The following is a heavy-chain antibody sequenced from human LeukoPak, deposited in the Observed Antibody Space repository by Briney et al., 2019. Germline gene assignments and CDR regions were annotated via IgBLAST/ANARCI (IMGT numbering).Heavy chain of an antibody. CDR2: ISWDGGST. CDR1: GFTFDDYT. D-gene: IGHD2-2*01. CDR3: AKAGYCSSTSCFTYYYYYMDV. J-gene: IGHJ6*03. Sequence: GGSLRLSCAASGFTFDDYTMHWVRQAPGKGLEWVSLISWDGGSTYYADSVKGRFTISRDNSKNSLYLQMNSLRTEDTALYYCAKAGYCSSTSCFTYYYYYMDVWCKGTTVTVSS. V-gene: IGHV3-43*01.